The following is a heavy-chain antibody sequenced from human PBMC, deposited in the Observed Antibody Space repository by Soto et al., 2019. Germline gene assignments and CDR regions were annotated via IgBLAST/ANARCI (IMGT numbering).Heavy chain of an antibody. CDR1: GSSISSYY. V-gene: IGHV4-59*01. D-gene: IGHD3-10*01. CDR2: IYYSGST. J-gene: IGHJ5*02. Sequence: PSETLSLTCTVSGSSISSYYWSWIRQPPGKGLEWIGYIYYSGSTNYNPSLKSRVTISVDTSKNQFALKLSSVTAADTAVYYCARYGPGSSVWFDPWVPGTLVTLSS. CDR3: ARYGPGSSVWFDP.